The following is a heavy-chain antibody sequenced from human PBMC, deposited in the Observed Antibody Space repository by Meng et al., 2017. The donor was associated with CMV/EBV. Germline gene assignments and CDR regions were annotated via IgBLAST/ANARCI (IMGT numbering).Heavy chain of an antibody. D-gene: IGHD2-2*01. J-gene: IGHJ4*02. Sequence: GGSLRLSCAASGFTFSSYSMNWVRQAPGKGLEWVSSISSSSSYIYYADSVKGRITISRDNAKNSLYLQMNSLRAEDTAVYYCARLYCSSTSCYAFDYWGQGTLVTVSS. CDR2: ISSSSSYI. CDR1: GFTFSSYS. CDR3: ARLYCSSTSCYAFDY. V-gene: IGHV3-21*01.